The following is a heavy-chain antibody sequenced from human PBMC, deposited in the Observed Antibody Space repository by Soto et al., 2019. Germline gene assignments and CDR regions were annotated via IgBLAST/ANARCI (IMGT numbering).Heavy chain of an antibody. D-gene: IGHD3-10*01. CDR3: ARGDGSGTWPYYYYYMDV. CDR1: GYTFTIYG. J-gene: IGHJ6*03. CDR2: MNPNSGNT. Sequence: SVNVSCKASGYTFTIYGINWLRHATGQGLEWMGWMNPNSGNTGYAQKFQGRVTMTRNTSISTAYMELSSLRSEDTAVYYCARGDGSGTWPYYYYYMDVWGKGTTVTVSS. V-gene: IGHV1-8*01.